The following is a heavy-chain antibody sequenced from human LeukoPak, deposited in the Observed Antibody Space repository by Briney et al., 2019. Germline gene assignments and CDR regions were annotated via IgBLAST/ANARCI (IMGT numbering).Heavy chain of an antibody. J-gene: IGHJ6*02. D-gene: IGHD2-2*01. Sequence: GGSLRLSCAASGFTFDDYAMHWARQAPGKGLEGVSGISWNSGSIGYADSVKGRFTISRDNAKNSLYLQMYSLRAEDTALYYCAKDSCSSTSCYYYYGMDVWGQGTTVTVSS. CDR1: GFTFDDYA. CDR3: AKDSCSSTSCYYYYGMDV. V-gene: IGHV3-9*01. CDR2: ISWNSGSI.